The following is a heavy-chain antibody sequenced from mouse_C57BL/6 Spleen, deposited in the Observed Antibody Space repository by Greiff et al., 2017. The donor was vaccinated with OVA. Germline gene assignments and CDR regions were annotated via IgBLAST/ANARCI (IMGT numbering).Heavy chain of an antibody. Sequence: QVQLQQPGAELVKPGASVKLSCKASGYTFTSYWMHWVKQRPGQGLEWIGMIHPNSGSTNYNEKFKSKATLTVDKSSSTAYMQLSSLTSEDSAVYYCARPPNYYGSSYFWYFDVWGTGTTVTVSS. J-gene: IGHJ1*03. D-gene: IGHD1-1*01. CDR3: ARPPNYYGSSYFWYFDV. V-gene: IGHV1-64*01. CDR1: GYTFTSYW. CDR2: IHPNSGST.